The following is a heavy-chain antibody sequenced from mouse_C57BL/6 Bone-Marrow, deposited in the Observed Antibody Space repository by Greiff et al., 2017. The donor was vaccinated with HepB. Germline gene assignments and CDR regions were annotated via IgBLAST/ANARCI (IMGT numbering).Heavy chain of an antibody. J-gene: IGHJ2*01. D-gene: IGHD1-3*01. V-gene: IGHV1-52*01. Sequence: QVQLQPGAELVRPGSSVKLSCKASGYTFTSYWMQWVKQRPIQGLEWIGNIDPSDSETHYNQKFKDKATLTVDKSSSTAYMQLSSLTSEDSAVYYCASGAHYYFDYWGQGTTLTVSS. CDR3: ASGAHYYFDY. CDR2: IDPSDSET. CDR1: GYTFTSYW.